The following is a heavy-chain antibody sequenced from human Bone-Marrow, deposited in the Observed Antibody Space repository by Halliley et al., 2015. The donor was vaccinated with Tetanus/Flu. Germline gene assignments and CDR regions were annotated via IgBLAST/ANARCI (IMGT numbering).Heavy chain of an antibody. CDR1: GDSISSGISY. CDR2: IYYSGST. D-gene: IGHD1-26*01. Sequence: LRLSCTVSGDSISSGISYWSWIRQFPGKGLEWIGYIYYSGSTYYNPSLKSRVIMSIETSENQFYLNLNSVTAADTAVYYCARERVGTTPYYFDSWGQGTLVTVSS. J-gene: IGHJ4*02. CDR3: ARERVGTTPYYFDS. V-gene: IGHV4-31*02.